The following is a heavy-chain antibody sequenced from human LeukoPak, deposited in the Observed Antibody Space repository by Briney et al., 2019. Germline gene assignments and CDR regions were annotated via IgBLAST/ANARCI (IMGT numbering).Heavy chain of an antibody. D-gene: IGHD1-26*01. V-gene: IGHV3-33*01. J-gene: IGHJ4*02. CDR2: IWYDGSNK. CDR1: GFTFSSYG. Sequence: QPGRSLRLSCAASGFTFSSYGMHWVRQAPGKGLEWVAVIWYDGSNKYYADSAKGRFTISRDNSKNTLYLQMNSLRAEDTTVYYCARVAVGATAYYFDYWGQGTLVTVSS. CDR3: ARVAVGATAYYFDY.